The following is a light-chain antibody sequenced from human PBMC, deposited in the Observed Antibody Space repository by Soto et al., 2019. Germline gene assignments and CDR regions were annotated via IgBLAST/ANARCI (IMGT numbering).Light chain of an antibody. CDR3: QQRSSWPWT. V-gene: IGKV3-11*01. J-gene: IGKJ1*01. CDR1: QYINTR. Sequence: EIVLTQSPATLSSFPGDRVTLSCRASQYINTRLAWYQHRPGQAPRLLIYQTSIRAAGIPARFSASGTGTDFTLTISDVQPEDFAVYYCQQRSSWPWTFGQGTKVEIK. CDR2: QTS.